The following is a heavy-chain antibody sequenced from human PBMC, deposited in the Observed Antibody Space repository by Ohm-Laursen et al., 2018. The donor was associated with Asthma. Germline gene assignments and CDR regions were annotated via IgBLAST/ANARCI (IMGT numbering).Heavy chain of an antibody. J-gene: IGHJ2*01. Sequence: SQTLSLTCTVSGGSISSGGYYWSWIRQHPGKGLEWIGYIYYSGSTYYNPSLKSRVTISVDTSKNQFSLKLSSVTAADTAVYYCAREEWNGGNSYWYFDLWGRGTLVTVSS. V-gene: IGHV4-31*03. CDR1: GGSISSGGYY. CDR2: IYYSGST. CDR3: AREEWNGGNSYWYFDL. D-gene: IGHD4-23*01.